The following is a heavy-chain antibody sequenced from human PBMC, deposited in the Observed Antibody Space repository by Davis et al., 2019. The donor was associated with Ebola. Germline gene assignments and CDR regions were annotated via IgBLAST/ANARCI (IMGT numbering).Heavy chain of an antibody. D-gene: IGHD6-19*01. V-gene: IGHV1-18*01. J-gene: IGHJ4*02. CDR1: GYTFRSYI. CDR2: ISAYNGNT. Sequence: ASVKVSCKGSGYTFRSYIISWVRQAPGQGLEWMGWISAYNGNTNYAQKLQGRVTMTTDTSTSTAYMELRSLRSDDTAVYYCARGGYSSGWYDYFDYWGQGTLVTVSS. CDR3: ARGGYSSGWYDYFDY.